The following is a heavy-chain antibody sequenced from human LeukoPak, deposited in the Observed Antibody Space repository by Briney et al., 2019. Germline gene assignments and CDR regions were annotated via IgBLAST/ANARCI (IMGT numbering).Heavy chain of an antibody. V-gene: IGHV1-46*01. CDR3: AREVAGTETLDY. CDR2: INPSGGST. J-gene: IGHJ4*02. D-gene: IGHD1-14*01. Sequence: ASVKVSCKASGYTFTNFGISWVRQAPGQGLEWMGIINPSGGSTSYAQKFQGRVTMTRDTSTSTVYMELSSLRSEDTAVYYCAREVAGTETLDYWGQGTLVTVSS. CDR1: GYTFTNFG.